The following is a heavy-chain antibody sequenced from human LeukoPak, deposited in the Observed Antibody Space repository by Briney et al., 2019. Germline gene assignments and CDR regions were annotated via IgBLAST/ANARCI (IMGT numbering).Heavy chain of an antibody. CDR3: AKSPVSSCRGSFCYPFDY. V-gene: IGHV3-23*01. D-gene: IGHD2-15*01. CDR2: ISGSGGST. CDR1: GFSFSSYE. Sequence: GGSLRLSCAASGFSFSSYEMNWVRQAPGEGLEWVSAISGSGGSTYYADSVKGRFTISRDNSKNTLYLQMNSLRAEDTAVYFCAKSPVSSCRGSFCYPFDYWGQGNLVTVSS. J-gene: IGHJ4*02.